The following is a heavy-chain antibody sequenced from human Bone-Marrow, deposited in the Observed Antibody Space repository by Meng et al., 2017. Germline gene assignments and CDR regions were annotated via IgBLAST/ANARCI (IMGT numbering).Heavy chain of an antibody. J-gene: IGHJ3*02. D-gene: IGHD6-19*01. Sequence: GGSRRLSCAASGFSFSGSDIHWVRQASGKGLEGVGRIITKTNNYATAYAASVKGRFTISSDDSLTTAYLQMNSLRSEDTALYYCTVYITGHIWGRGTMVTVSS. CDR2: IITKTNNYAT. CDR1: GFSFSGSD. CDR3: TVYITGHI. V-gene: IGHV3-73*01.